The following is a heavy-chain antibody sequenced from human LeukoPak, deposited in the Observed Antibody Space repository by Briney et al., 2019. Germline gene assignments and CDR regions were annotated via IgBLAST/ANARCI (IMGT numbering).Heavy chain of an antibody. V-gene: IGHV4-59*01. D-gene: IGHD1-14*01. J-gene: IGHJ6*03. CDR3: ARDQPDRPADYYYYMDV. Sequence: SETLSLSCTVSGGSISSYYWSWIRQPPGKGLEWIGYIYYSGSTDYNPSLKSRVTISVDTSKNQFSLKLSSVTAADTAVYYCARDQPDRPADYYYYMDVWGKGTTVTVSS. CDR2: IYYSGST. CDR1: GGSISSYY.